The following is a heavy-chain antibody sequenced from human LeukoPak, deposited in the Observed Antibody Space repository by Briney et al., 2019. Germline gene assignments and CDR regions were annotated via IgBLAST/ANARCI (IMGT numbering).Heavy chain of an antibody. CDR2: IYHSGST. Sequence: PSETLSLTCTVSGYSISSGYYWGWIRQPPGKGLEWIASIYHSGSTYYNPSFKSRVTISVDTSKNQFSLKLSSVTAADTAVYYCARQVATTKVAFDYWGQGTLVTVSS. V-gene: IGHV4-38-2*02. CDR1: GYSISSGYY. D-gene: IGHD5-24*01. J-gene: IGHJ4*02. CDR3: ARQVATTKVAFDY.